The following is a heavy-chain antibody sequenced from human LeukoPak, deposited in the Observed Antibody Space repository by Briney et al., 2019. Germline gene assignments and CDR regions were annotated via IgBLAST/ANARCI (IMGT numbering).Heavy chain of an antibody. CDR1: GYTFTSYA. Sequence: SVKVSCKASGYTFTSYAMNWVRQAPGQGLEWMGGIIPIFGTANYAQKFQGRVTITADESTSTAYMELSSLRSEDTAAYYCVRSGYSYGTNDYWGQGTLVTVSS. J-gene: IGHJ4*02. CDR3: VRSGYSYGTNDY. CDR2: IIPIFGTA. D-gene: IGHD5-18*01. V-gene: IGHV1-69*13.